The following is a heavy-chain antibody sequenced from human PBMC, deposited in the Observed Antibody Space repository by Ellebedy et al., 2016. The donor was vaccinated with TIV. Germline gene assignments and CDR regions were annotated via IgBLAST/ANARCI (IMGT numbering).Heavy chain of an antibody. V-gene: IGHV3-53*01. Sequence: GGSLRLSCAASGFTVSSNYMSWVRQAPGKGLEWVSVIYSGGSTYYADSVKGRFTISRDDAKNTVYLQMNSLRAEDTAVYYCARDKYRGMDVWGQGTTVTVSS. CDR3: ARDKYRGMDV. J-gene: IGHJ6*02. D-gene: IGHD5-12*01. CDR2: IYSGGST. CDR1: GFTVSSNY.